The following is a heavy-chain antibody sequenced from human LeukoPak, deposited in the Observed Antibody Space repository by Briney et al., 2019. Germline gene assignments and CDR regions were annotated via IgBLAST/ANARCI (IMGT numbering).Heavy chain of an antibody. CDR2: IIPFLGIT. Sequence: SVKVSCKASGGTFSYYTISWVRQAPGQGLEWMGRIIPFLGITNYAQKFQGRVTITADKSTSTAYMEPSSLRSEDTAVYYCARATSEIPAAALTGSKYYYYYYIDVWDKGTTVTLSS. V-gene: IGHV1-69*02. J-gene: IGHJ6*03. CDR1: GGTFSYYT. CDR3: ARATSEIPAAALTGSKYYYYYYIDV. D-gene: IGHD2-2*01.